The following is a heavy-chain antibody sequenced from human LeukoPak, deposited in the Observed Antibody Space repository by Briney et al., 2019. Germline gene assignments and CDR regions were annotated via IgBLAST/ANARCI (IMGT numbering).Heavy chain of an antibody. V-gene: IGHV4-39*01. CDR2: IYYSGST. Sequence: SETLSLTCTVSGGSISSSSYYWGWIRQPPGKGLEWIGNIYYSGSTSYNPSLKGRVTISVDTSKNQFSLKLSSVTAADTAVYYCASLLYSSPGYWGQGTLVTVSS. CDR1: GGSISSSSYY. J-gene: IGHJ4*02. D-gene: IGHD6-13*01. CDR3: ASLLYSSPGY.